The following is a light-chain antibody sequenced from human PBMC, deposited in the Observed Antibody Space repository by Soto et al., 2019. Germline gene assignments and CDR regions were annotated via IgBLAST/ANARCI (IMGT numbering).Light chain of an antibody. CDR2: SAS. Sequence: DIQLTQSPSFLSASVGDTVTITCRASQGMSTYLAWYQQKPGKVPKLLIRSASTLQSGVPPRFRGGGSGTAFTLPLGTLQPADSHIYYYQQLSGYQLAFGVVTNVEI. CDR1: QGMSTY. CDR3: QQLSGYQLA. V-gene: IGKV1-9*01. J-gene: IGKJ4*01.